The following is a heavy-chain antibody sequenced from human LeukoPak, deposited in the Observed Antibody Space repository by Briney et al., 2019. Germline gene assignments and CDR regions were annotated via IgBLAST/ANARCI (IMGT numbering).Heavy chain of an antibody. CDR2: ISGHGGST. Sequence: GGSLRLSCAASGFTFYDYAMHWVRQAPGKGLEWVSLISGHGGSTYYADSVKGRFSISRENSKNSLYLQMNSLRTEDTALYYCANALPEVLTPTLDVWGQGTTVTVSS. CDR1: GFTFYDYA. J-gene: IGHJ6*02. V-gene: IGHV3-43*02. D-gene: IGHD3-16*01. CDR3: ANALPEVLTPTLDV.